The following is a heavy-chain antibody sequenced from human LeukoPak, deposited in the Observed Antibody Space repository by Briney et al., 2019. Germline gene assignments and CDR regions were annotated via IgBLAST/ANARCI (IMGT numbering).Heavy chain of an antibody. Sequence: PGGSLRLSCAASGFIFSRYWMSWVRLAPGKGLEWVANIKEDGTETYYVDSVKGRFTISRDNAKNSLYLQMNSLRVEDTAVYYCAKEGRSLQTYWGQGTLVTVSS. J-gene: IGHJ4*02. CDR1: GFIFSRYW. V-gene: IGHV3-7*03. CDR3: AKEGRSLQTY. CDR2: IKEDGTET. D-gene: IGHD5-24*01.